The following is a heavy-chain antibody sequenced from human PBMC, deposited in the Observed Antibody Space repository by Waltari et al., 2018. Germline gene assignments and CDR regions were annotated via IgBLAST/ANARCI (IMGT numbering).Heavy chain of an antibody. D-gene: IGHD5-12*01. CDR1: GGSITSNRHY. V-gene: IGHV4-39*02. CDR2: MSYNGAT. J-gene: IGHJ3*01. Sequence: QLQLQESGPGLGKPSETLSLTCIVSGGSITSNRHYWAWIRQPPGQGLGWIGTMSYNGATYSSPSFKSRVTVSRDTSKNHLSLKLDSETAADTAVYYCATYIGASIGTAAFDVWGQGTMVTVSS. CDR3: ATYIGASIGTAAFDV.